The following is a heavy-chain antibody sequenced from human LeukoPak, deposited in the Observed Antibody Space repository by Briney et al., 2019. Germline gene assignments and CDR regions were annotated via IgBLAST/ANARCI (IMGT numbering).Heavy chain of an antibody. V-gene: IGHV1-18*01. CDR1: GYSFTSYG. CDR3: ARAGLIAAASYYYYMDV. D-gene: IGHD6-13*01. Sequence: ASLKVSCKASGYSFTSYGISWVRQAPGPGLWWMGWICAYNGNTNYAQTLQGRVTMTKYTSTSTAYMELRSLRSDDTAVYYWARAGLIAAASYYYYMDVWGKGTTVTVSS. CDR2: ICAYNGNT. J-gene: IGHJ6*03.